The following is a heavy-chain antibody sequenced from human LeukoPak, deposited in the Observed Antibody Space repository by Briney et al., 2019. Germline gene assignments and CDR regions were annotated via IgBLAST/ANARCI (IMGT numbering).Heavy chain of an antibody. V-gene: IGHV3-23*01. CDR1: GFTFSSYA. Sequence: GGSLRLSCAASGFTFSSYAMSWVRQAPGKGLEWVSDISGSGSSTNYADSVKGRFTISRDNSKNTLYLQMNSLRAEDTAVYYCARGRKSWYSSSWYPKGYGMDVWGQGTTVTVSS. CDR2: ISGSGSST. D-gene: IGHD6-13*01. J-gene: IGHJ6*02. CDR3: ARGRKSWYSSSWYPKGYGMDV.